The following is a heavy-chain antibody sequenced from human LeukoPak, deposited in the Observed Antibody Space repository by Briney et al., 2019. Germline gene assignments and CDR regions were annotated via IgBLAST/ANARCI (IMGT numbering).Heavy chain of an antibody. Sequence: TSETLSLTCTVSGVSISSSNSYWGWIRQPPGKGLEWIGSIYYSGNTYYNASLKSQVSISIDTSKNQFSLKLSSVTAADTAVYYCARHDPASRTSSRTHNGYWGQGTLVTVSS. D-gene: IGHD2-8*01. CDR1: GVSISSSNSY. V-gene: IGHV4-39*01. J-gene: IGHJ4*02. CDR3: ARHDPASRTSSRTHNGY. CDR2: IYYSGNT.